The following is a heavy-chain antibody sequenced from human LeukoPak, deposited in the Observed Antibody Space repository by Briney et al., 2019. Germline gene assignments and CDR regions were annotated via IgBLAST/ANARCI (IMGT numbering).Heavy chain of an antibody. V-gene: IGHV3-23*01. D-gene: IGHD3-22*01. CDR2: ISGSGDNT. Sequence: GGSLRLSCAPSGSTFSRHAMSWVRQAPGKGLEWVSGISGSGDNTYYADSVKGRFTISRDNSKNTLYVQVNSLGTEDTAAYYCAKGSYYDSSGSFYFDYWGQGTLVTVSS. CDR1: GSTFSRHA. J-gene: IGHJ4*02. CDR3: AKGSYYDSSGSFYFDY.